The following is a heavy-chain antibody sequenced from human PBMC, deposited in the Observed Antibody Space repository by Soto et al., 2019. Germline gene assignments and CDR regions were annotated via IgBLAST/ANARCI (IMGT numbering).Heavy chain of an antibody. Sequence: GGSLRLSCAASGFTFSSYAMHWVRQAPGKGLEWVAVISYDGSNKYYADSVKGRFTISRDNSKNTLYLQMNSLRAEDTAVYYCARQYYYDSSGYPLPDFWAQRTLVTGSS. V-gene: IGHV3-30-3*01. CDR1: GFTFSSYA. CDR3: ARQYYYDSSGYPLPDF. D-gene: IGHD3-22*01. J-gene: IGHJ4*02. CDR2: ISYDGSNK.